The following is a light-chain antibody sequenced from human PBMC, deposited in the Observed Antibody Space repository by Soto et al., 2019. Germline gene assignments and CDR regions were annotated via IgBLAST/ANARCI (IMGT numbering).Light chain of an antibody. CDR2: GAT. CDR3: QQYKSYPRT. CDR1: QDITNY. V-gene: IGKV1-17*03. J-gene: IGKJ1*01. Sequence: DIQMTQSPSAVSASVGDRVTITCRTSQDITNYLVWFQQKPGKVPERLIYGATSLQSGVPSRFSGSGSGTEFSLTISSLQPDDFATYYCQQYKSYPRTFGQGTKVDNK.